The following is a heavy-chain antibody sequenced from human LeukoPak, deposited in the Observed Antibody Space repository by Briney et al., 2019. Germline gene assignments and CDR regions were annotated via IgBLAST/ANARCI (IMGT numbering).Heavy chain of an antibody. CDR2: IYSGGST. CDR1: GFTVSSNY. Sequence: PGGSLRLSCAASGFTVSSNYMSWVRQAPGKGLEWVSVIYSGGSTYYADSVKGRFTISRDNSKNTLYLQMNSLRAEDTAVYYCAREFGYYDILTGYYKDYYYGMDVWGQGTTVTVSS. J-gene: IGHJ6*02. V-gene: IGHV3-53*01. D-gene: IGHD3-9*01. CDR3: AREFGYYDILTGYYKDYYYGMDV.